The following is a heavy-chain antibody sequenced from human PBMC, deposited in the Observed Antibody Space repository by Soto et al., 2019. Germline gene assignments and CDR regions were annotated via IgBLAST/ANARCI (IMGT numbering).Heavy chain of an antibody. D-gene: IGHD3-10*02. J-gene: IGHJ5*02. CDR1: GGSLRSSY. CDR2: VYYSGST. Sequence: PSETLSLTGTASGGSLRSSYWSWIRQPPGKGLEWIGYVYYSGSTNYNPSLKSRVTISIDTSKNQFSLKLRSVTAADTAVYYSARNAEHVYYVGWFDTWGQGTLVTVSS. V-gene: IGHV4-59*13. CDR3: ARNAEHVYYVGWFDT.